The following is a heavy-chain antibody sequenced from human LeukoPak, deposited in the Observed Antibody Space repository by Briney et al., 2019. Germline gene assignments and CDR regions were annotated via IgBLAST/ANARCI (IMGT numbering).Heavy chain of an antibody. V-gene: IGHV3-23*01. CDR1: GLTFISYA. Sequence: GGSLRLSCAASGLTFISYAMSWVRRAPGKGLEWLSAISGSGGSTYYGDSVKGRFPIPRDNSKNTLYLQVKSLRAEDTAVYYCAKSLGSVVVTANDYWGQGTLVTVSS. J-gene: IGHJ4*02. CDR2: ISGSGGST. D-gene: IGHD2-21*02. CDR3: AKSLGSVVVTANDY.